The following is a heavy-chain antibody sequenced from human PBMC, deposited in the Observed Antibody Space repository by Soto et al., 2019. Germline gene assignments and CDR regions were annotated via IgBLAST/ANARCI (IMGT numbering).Heavy chain of an antibody. V-gene: IGHV1-8*01. CDR2: MNPNSGNT. CDR1: GYTFTSYD. J-gene: IGHJ5*02. Sequence: QVQLVQSGAEVKKPGASVKVSCKASGYTFTSYDINWVRQATGQGLEWMGWMNPNSGNTGYPQKSQVKVTMTRNTTISTDYMELSSLRCEDTAVYYCARSPPRVERNNYAGGWFDPWGQGTLVTVSS. CDR3: ARSPPRVERNNYAGGWFDP. D-gene: IGHD4-4*01.